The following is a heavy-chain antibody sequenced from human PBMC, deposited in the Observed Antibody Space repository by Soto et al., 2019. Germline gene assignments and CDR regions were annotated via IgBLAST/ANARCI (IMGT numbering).Heavy chain of an antibody. V-gene: IGHV3-30-3*01. Sequence: GGSLRLSCAASGFTFSSYAMHWVRQAPGKGLEWVAVISYDGSNKYYADSVKGRFTISRDNSKNTLYLQMNSLRAEDTAVYYCARMTRPFTWIQLWYASYWGQGTLVTVSS. D-gene: IGHD5-18*01. CDR3: ARMTRPFTWIQLWYASY. J-gene: IGHJ4*02. CDR1: GFTFSSYA. CDR2: ISYDGSNK.